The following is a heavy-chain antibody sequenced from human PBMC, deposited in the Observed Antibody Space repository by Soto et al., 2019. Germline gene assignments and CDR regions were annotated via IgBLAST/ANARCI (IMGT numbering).Heavy chain of an antibody. Sequence: PGGSLRLSCAASGFTFSSYAMSWVRQAPGKGLEWVSAISGSGGSTYYADSVKGRFTISRDNSKNTLYLQMNSLRAEDTAVYNWAKDGEAARPDLGYSYYYRTSGAKGPRSPSP. D-gene: IGHD6-6*01. J-gene: IGHJ6*03. CDR3: AKDGEAARPDLGYSYYYRTS. V-gene: IGHV3-23*01. CDR2: ISGSGGST. CDR1: GFTFSSYA.